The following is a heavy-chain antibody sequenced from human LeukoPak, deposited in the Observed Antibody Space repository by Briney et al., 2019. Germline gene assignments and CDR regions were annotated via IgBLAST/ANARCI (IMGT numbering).Heavy chain of an antibody. V-gene: IGHV5-51*01. CDR1: GYSFTNYW. CDR2: IYPGDSDT. J-gene: IGHJ5*02. CDR3: ARAVVTAIPSWFDP. D-gene: IGHD2-21*02. Sequence: GESLKISCKGSGYSFTNYWIGWVRQMPGKGLEWMGIIYPGDSDTRYSPSFQGQVIISADKSISTAYLQWSSLKASDTATYYCARAVVTAIPSWFDPWGQGTLVTVSS.